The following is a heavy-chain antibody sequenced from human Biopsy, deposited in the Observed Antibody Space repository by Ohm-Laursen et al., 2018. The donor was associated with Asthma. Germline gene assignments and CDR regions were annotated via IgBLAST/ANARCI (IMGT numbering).Heavy chain of an antibody. CDR1: GYTFINYA. Sequence: ASVKVSCKASGYTFINYAIHWVRQAPGQRLEWMGWINAGNGNTKYSQKFQGRVTITRDTSASTAYMDLSSLRSEDTAVYYCARTYYDFLTGQVNDAFGIWGQGTVVTVPS. CDR2: INAGNGNT. V-gene: IGHV1-3*01. CDR3: ARTYYDFLTGQVNDAFGI. D-gene: IGHD3-9*01. J-gene: IGHJ3*02.